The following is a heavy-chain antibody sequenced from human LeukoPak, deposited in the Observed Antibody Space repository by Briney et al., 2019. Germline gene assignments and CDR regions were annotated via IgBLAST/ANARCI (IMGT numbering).Heavy chain of an antibody. CDR1: GGTFSSYA. Sequence: SVKVSCKASGGTFSSYAISWVRQAPGQGLEWMGRIIPIFGTANYAQKFQGRVTITTDESTSTAYMELSSLRSEDTAVYYCARVMDTAMVLWFDPWGQGTLVTVSS. CDR2: IIPIFGTA. V-gene: IGHV1-69*05. D-gene: IGHD5-18*01. CDR3: ARVMDTAMVLWFDP. J-gene: IGHJ5*02.